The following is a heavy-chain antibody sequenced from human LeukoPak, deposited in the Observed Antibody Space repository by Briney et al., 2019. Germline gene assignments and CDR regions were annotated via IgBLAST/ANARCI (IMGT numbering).Heavy chain of an antibody. D-gene: IGHD3-3*01. V-gene: IGHV3-33*01. CDR3: ARELRFLEWPLDY. CDR1: GFTFSSYD. CDR2: IWCDGSNK. Sequence: GRSLRLSCAASGFTFSSYDMHWVRQAPGKGLEWVAVIWCDGSNKYYADSVKGRFTISRDNSKNTLYLQMNSLRAEDTAVYYCARELRFLEWPLDYWGQGTLVTVSS. J-gene: IGHJ4*02.